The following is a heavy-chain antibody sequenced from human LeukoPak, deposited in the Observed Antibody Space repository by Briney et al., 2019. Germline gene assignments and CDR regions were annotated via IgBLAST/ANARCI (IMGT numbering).Heavy chain of an antibody. CDR3: ARIVGYSYGKVDY. Sequence: GGSLRLSCAASGFTFSSYSMNWVRQAPGKGLEWVSYISSSSSTIYYADSVKGRFTISRDNAKNSLYLQMNSLRAEDTAVYYCARIVGYSYGKVDYWGQGTLVTVSS. CDR2: ISSSSSTI. D-gene: IGHD5-18*01. CDR1: GFTFSSYS. J-gene: IGHJ4*02. V-gene: IGHV3-48*01.